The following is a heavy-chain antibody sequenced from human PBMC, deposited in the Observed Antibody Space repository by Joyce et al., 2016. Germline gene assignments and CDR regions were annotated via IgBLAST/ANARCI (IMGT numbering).Heavy chain of an antibody. CDR2: VHPFDSNT. V-gene: IGHV5-51*01. J-gene: IGHJ4*02. D-gene: IGHD3-10*01. CDR1: GYSFTGYY. Sequence: EVQLVQSGAEMKTPGESLTISCQGSGYSFTGYYIGWVRQVPGKGLEGWGVVHPFDSNTTYSPPVQGQVTISADKSTSIAYRQWRSLKASDTAIYYCARRAYGSGTKTYYFDYWGPGTLVTVSS. CDR3: ARRAYGSGTKTYYFDY.